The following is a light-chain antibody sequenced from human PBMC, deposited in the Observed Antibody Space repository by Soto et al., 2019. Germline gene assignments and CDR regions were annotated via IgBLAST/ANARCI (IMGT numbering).Light chain of an antibody. CDR3: QQYDTSPWT. Sequence: EIVLTQSPGTLYLSSGEPAILYCNTSQSVDNSYLAWYQHKHGQPPRLLIYGASGRATGIPDRFRASGSGTDFTLTITRLEPEDFAVYYCQQYDTSPWTFGPGTKVDIK. V-gene: IGKV3-20*01. CDR1: QSVDNSY. J-gene: IGKJ1*01. CDR2: GAS.